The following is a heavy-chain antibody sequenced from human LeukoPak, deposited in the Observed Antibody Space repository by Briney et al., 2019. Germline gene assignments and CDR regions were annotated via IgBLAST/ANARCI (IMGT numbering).Heavy chain of an antibody. D-gene: IGHD5-24*01. J-gene: IGHJ4*02. CDR1: GGSFSGDY. CDR3: ARLYGHNLGTLDY. V-gene: IGHV4-34*01. CDR2: INHSGNT. Sequence: PSETLSLSCAVYGGSFSGDYWSWIRQPPGKGLQWIGEINHSGNTNNNPSLKRRVTMSVDTSKNQLSLNLTSVTAADTAVYYCARLYGHNLGTLDYWGQGILVTVSS.